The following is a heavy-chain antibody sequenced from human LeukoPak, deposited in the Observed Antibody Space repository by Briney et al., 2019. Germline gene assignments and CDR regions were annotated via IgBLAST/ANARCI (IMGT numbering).Heavy chain of an antibody. CDR1: GFTFTSYA. J-gene: IGHJ4*02. CDR3: ATTYYDSSGYLHYFDY. Sequence: PGGSLRLSCAASGFTFTSYALHWVRQAPGKGLEWVAVISKDGSDKYYADSVRGRFTISRDSSKNTLYLQMNSLRADDTAVYYCATTYYDSSGYLHYFDYWGQGTLVTVSS. D-gene: IGHD3-22*01. CDR2: ISKDGSDK. V-gene: IGHV3-30-3*01.